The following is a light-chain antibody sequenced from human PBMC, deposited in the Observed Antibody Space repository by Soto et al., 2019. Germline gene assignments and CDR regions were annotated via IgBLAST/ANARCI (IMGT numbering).Light chain of an antibody. Sequence: DIQMTQSPSSVSASVGDRVTITCRASQGISTWLAWYQQKPGEAPKLLIYGASTMQSGVPSRFSGSGSGTDFTLTITSLQPEDFATYFCQQSYSIPYTFGQGTRLEIK. CDR3: QQSYSIPYT. V-gene: IGKV1-12*02. J-gene: IGKJ2*01. CDR2: GAS. CDR1: QGISTW.